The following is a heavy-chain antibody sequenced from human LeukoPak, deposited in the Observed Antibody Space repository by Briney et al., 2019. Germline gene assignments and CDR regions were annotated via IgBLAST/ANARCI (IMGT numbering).Heavy chain of an antibody. CDR1: GGSFSGGSYY. CDR2: IYTSGST. D-gene: IGHD4-17*01. Sequence: SETLSLTCAVYGGSFSGGSYYWSWIRQPAGKGLEWIGRIYTSGSTNYNPSLKSRVTISVDTSKNQFSLKLSSVTAADTAVYYCARRGEDYGDYGGAFDIWGQGTMVTVSS. CDR3: ARRGEDYGDYGGAFDI. J-gene: IGHJ3*02. V-gene: IGHV4-61*02.